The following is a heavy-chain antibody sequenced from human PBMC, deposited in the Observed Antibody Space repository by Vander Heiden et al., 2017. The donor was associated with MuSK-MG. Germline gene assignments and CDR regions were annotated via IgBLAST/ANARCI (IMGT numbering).Heavy chain of an antibody. CDR3: AKDYGNYYYGSGTPGPSGSTHLDY. D-gene: IGHD3-10*01. CDR2: IPYDGNNK. J-gene: IGHJ4*02. Sequence: QVQLVESGGGVVQPGGSLRLSCAASGFTFSSYGMHWARQAPGKGLEWVAFIPYDGNNKYYADSVKGRFTISRDKSKNTLYLQMNSLRAEDTAMYYCAKDYGNYYYGSGTPGPSGSTHLDYWGQGTLVTVSS. V-gene: IGHV3-30*02. CDR1: GFTFSSYG.